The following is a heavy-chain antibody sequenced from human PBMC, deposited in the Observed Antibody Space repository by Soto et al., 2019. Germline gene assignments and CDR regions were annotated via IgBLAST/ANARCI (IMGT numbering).Heavy chain of an antibody. CDR2: IYYSGST. J-gene: IGHJ5*02. V-gene: IGHV4-39*01. CDR3: ARLTTVSITWFDP. CDR1: VGSISSSSYY. Sequence: SQTLSLTCTVSVGSISSSSYYWGWIRQPPGKGLEWIGSIYYSGSTYYNPSLKSRVTISVDTSKNQFSLKLSSVTAADTAVYYCARLTTVSITWFDPWGQGTLVTVS. D-gene: IGHD3-10*01.